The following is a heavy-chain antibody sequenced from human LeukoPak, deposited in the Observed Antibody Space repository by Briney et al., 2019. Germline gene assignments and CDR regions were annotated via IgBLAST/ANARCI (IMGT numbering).Heavy chain of an antibody. CDR1: GYTFTSYD. Sequence: ASVKVSCKASGYTFTSYDINWVRQATGQGLEWMGWMNPNSGNTGYAQKFQGRVTMTRNNSISTAYMELSSLRSEDTGVYYCARARIAAAGRVAFDIWGQGTMVTVSS. CDR3: ARARIAAAGRVAFDI. CDR2: MNPNSGNT. J-gene: IGHJ3*02. D-gene: IGHD6-13*01. V-gene: IGHV1-8*01.